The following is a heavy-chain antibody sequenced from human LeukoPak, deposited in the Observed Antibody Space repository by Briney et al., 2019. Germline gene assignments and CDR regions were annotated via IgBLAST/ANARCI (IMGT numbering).Heavy chain of an antibody. CDR3: ARESSGWYGSDY. V-gene: IGHV3-30*04. CDR1: GFTFSGYA. D-gene: IGHD6-19*01. Sequence: GGSLRLSCAASGFTFSGYAMHWVRQAPGKGLEWVAVISYDGSNKYYADSVKGRFTISGDNSKNTLHLQMNSLRAEDTAVYYCARESSGWYGSDYWGQGTLVTVSS. J-gene: IGHJ4*02. CDR2: ISYDGSNK.